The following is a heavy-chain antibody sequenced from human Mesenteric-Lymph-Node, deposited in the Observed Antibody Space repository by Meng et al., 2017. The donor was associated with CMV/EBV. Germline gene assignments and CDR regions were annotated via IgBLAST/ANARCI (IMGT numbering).Heavy chain of an antibody. J-gene: IGHJ6*02. Sequence: GESLKISCAASKFTVSSNYMSWVRQAPGKGLEWVSVIYSGGSTYYADSVKGRFTISRDNSKNTLYLQMNSLKTEDTAVYYCAKDDCDITNCWQFYALDVWGQGTTVTVSS. CDR3: AKDDCDITNCWQFYALDV. V-gene: IGHV3-66*02. D-gene: IGHD2-2*01. CDR2: IYSGGST. CDR1: KFTVSSNY.